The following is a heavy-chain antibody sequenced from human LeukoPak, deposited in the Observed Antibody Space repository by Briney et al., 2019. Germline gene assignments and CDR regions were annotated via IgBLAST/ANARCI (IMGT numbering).Heavy chain of an antibody. J-gene: IGHJ3*02. CDR3: ARHKGVGATTRNAFDI. CDR2: IYPGDSDT. CDR1: GYSFTSYW. V-gene: IGHV5-51*01. D-gene: IGHD1-26*01. Sequence: GXSLKISCKGSGYSFTSYWIGGGRQMPGKGLEGMGIIYPGDSDTRYSPSFQGQVNISAEKYKSTAYLQWSSLKASDTAMYYCARHKGVGATTRNAFDIWGQGTMVTVSS.